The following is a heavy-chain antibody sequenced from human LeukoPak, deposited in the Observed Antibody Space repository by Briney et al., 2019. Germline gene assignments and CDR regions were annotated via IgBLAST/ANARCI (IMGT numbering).Heavy chain of an antibody. D-gene: IGHD3-10*01. Sequence: GRSLRLSCAASGFSFSGYAMHWVRRTPGKGLEWVAVISHDEKNKFYAESVKGRFTISRDNSKNTLFLEMNSLRPEDTAFYYCATTFRGVIITRLDYWGRGTLVTVSS. J-gene: IGHJ4*02. CDR1: GFSFSGYA. CDR3: ATTFRGVIITRLDY. V-gene: IGHV3-30*04. CDR2: ISHDEKNK.